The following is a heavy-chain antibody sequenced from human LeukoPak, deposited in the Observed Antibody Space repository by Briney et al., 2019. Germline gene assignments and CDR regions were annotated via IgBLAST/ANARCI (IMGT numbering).Heavy chain of an antibody. CDR3: ATTPVRELLWFGELSYAFDI. Sequence: ASVKVSCKASGYTFTSYDINWVRQATGQVLEWMGWMNPNSGNTGYAQKFQGRVTMTRNTSISTAYMELSSLRSEDTAVYYCATTPVRELLWFGELSYAFDIWGQGTMVTVSS. CDR2: MNPNSGNT. CDR1: GYTFTSYD. J-gene: IGHJ3*02. V-gene: IGHV1-8*01. D-gene: IGHD3-10*01.